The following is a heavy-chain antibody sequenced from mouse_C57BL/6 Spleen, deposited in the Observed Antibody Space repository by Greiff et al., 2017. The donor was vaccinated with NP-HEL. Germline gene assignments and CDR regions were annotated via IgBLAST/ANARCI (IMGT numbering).Heavy chain of an antibody. Sequence: EVQLVESGEGLVKPGGSLKLSCAASGFTFSSYAMSWVRQTPEKRLEWVAYISSGGDYIYYADTVKGRFTISRDNARNTLYLQMSSLKSEDTAMYYCTRGLLRQWYCDVWGTGTTVTVSS. D-gene: IGHD1-2*01. CDR2: ISSGGDYI. CDR1: GFTFSSYA. V-gene: IGHV5-9-1*02. J-gene: IGHJ1*03. CDR3: TRGLLRQWYCDV.